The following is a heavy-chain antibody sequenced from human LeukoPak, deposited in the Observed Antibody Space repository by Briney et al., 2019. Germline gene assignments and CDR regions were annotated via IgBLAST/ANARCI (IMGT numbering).Heavy chain of an antibody. J-gene: IGHJ6*03. Sequence: GGSLRLSCAASGFTFNNYAMSWVRQAPGKGLEYVSAIISHGGSTHYADSVKGRFTVSRDNSKNTLYLQMDSLRAEDMAVYYCARITMGATSANFYYYFLDAWGKGTTVTVSS. CDR3: ARITMGATSANFYYYFLDA. CDR1: GFTFNNYA. CDR2: IISHGGST. D-gene: IGHD3-3*01. V-gene: IGHV3-64*02.